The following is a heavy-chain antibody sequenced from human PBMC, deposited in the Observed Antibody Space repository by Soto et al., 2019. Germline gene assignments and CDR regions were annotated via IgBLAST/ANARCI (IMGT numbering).Heavy chain of an antibody. CDR2: INPNSGGT. D-gene: IGHD5-18*01. V-gene: IGHV1-2*04. Sequence: ASVKVSCKASGYTFTGYYMHWVRQAPGQGLEWMGWINPNSGGTNYAQKFQGWVTMTRDTSISTAYMELSRLRSDDTAVYYCARSPTGYSYGYCFDYWGQGTLVTVSS. CDR1: GYTFTGYY. CDR3: ARSPTGYSYGYCFDY. J-gene: IGHJ4*02.